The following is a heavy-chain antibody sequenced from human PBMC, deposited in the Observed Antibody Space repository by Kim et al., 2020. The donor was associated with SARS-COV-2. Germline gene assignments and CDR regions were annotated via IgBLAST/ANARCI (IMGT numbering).Heavy chain of an antibody. Sequence: GGSLRLSCAASGFTFSSYGMHWVRQAPGKGLEWVAVIWYDGSNKYYADSVKGRFTISRDNSKNTLYLQMNSLRAEDTTVYYCAREKIWGDGYPGPFDYWGQRTLVTVSS. CDR1: GFTFSSYG. D-gene: IGHD3-16*01. V-gene: IGHV3-33*01. CDR2: IWYDGSNK. CDR3: AREKIWGDGYPGPFDY. J-gene: IGHJ4*02.